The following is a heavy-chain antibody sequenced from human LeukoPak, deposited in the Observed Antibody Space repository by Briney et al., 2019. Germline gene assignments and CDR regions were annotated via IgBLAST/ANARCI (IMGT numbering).Heavy chain of an antibody. Sequence: GGSRRPSCAVSGSTVSSNYMSWVRQTPGKGLEWVSVIYSDGNAYYADSVRGRFTISRDNSKNTLYLQMNSLRAEDTAVYYCARVKRDGFNSDAFDIWGQGTTVTVSS. J-gene: IGHJ3*02. CDR3: ARVKRDGFNSDAFDI. D-gene: IGHD5-24*01. CDR1: GSTVSSNY. CDR2: IYSDGNA. V-gene: IGHV3-53*01.